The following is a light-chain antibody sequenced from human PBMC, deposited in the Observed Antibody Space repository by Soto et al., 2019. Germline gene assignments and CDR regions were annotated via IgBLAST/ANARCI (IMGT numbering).Light chain of an antibody. V-gene: IGLV2-14*01. J-gene: IGLJ3*02. CDR2: XXX. CDR1: SSDVGGYNY. CDR3: SSYTSSSTWV. Sequence: QSALTQPASVSGSPGQSITISCTGTSSDVGGYNYVSWYQQHPGKAPKLMIXXXXNRXSXXXXXXXXSTSGNTASLTISGLQAEDEADYYCSSYTSSSTWVFGGGTKLTVL.